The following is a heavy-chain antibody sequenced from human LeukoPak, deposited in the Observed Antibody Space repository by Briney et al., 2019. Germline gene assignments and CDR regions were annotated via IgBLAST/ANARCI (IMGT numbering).Heavy chain of an antibody. CDR2: IYSGGSI. V-gene: IGHV3-53*01. D-gene: IGHD3-10*01. CDR3: YCGSGSNFDY. CDR1: GFIVSSTY. Sequence: GGSLRLSCAASGFIVSSTYMNWVRQAPGKGLEWVSVIYSGGSIYYADSVKGRFTISRDKSRNTLYLQMNSLRAEDTAVYYCYCGSGSNFDYWGQGTLVTVSS. J-gene: IGHJ4*02.